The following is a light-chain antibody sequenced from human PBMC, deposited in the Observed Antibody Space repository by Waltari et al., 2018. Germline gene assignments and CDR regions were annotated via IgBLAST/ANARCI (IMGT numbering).Light chain of an antibody. CDR3: QHYGGFPWS. V-gene: IGKV3-20*01. CDR1: RTVYSDY. Sequence: LTQSPGTLSLSPRETATLSCRVSRTVYSDYLAWYQQKSGQAPSLLIYGVSNRATGVADRFSGSGSGTDFYRTITRLEPEDAAVYFCQHYGGFPWSFGQGTKVEIK. CDR2: GVS. J-gene: IGKJ1*01.